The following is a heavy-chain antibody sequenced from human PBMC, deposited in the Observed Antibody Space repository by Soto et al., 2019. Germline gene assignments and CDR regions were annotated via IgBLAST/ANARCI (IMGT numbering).Heavy chain of an antibody. D-gene: IGHD2-15*01. J-gene: IGHJ3*02. V-gene: IGHV1-8*01. CDR2: MNPNSGNT. CDR1: GYTFTSYD. CDR3: ASLAFLGYCSGGSCLDAFDI. Sequence: ASVKVSCKASGYTFTSYDINWVRQATGQGLEWMGWMNPNSGNTGYAQKFQGRVTMTRNTSISTAYMELSSLRSEDTAVYYCASLAFLGYCSGGSCLDAFDIWGQGTMVTVSS.